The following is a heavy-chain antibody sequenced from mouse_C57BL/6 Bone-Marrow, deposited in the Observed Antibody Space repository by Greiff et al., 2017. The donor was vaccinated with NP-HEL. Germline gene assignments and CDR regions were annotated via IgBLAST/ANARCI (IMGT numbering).Heavy chain of an antibody. CDR3: ARRDYGSSSYWYFDV. CDR1: GFTFSDYY. V-gene: IGHV5-12*01. D-gene: IGHD1-1*01. Sequence: EVQRVESGGGLVQPGGSLKLSCAASGFTFSDYYMYWVRQTPEKRLEWVAYISNGGGSTYYPDTVKGRFTISRDNAKNTLYLQMSRLKSEDTAMYYCARRDYGSSSYWYFDVWGTGTTVTVSS. J-gene: IGHJ1*03. CDR2: ISNGGGST.